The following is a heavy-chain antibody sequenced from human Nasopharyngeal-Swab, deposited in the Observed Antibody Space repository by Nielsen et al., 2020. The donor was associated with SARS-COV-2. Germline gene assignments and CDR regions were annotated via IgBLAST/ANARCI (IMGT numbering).Heavy chain of an antibody. D-gene: IGHD5-18*01. CDR3: AKGTYSNGPLFDY. J-gene: IGHJ4*01. V-gene: IGHV3-23*01. CDR1: GFTFSNSA. Sequence: GESLKISCAASGFTFSNSAMSWVRQAPGKGLEWVSTISVSGGSTYYADSVKGRFTISRDNSKNTLYLQMNSLRAEDTAVYYCAKGTYSNGPLFDYWGQGTLVTVSS. CDR2: ISVSGGST.